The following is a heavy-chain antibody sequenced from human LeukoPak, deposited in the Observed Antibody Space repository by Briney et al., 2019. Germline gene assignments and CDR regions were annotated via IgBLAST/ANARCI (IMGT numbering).Heavy chain of an antibody. J-gene: IGHJ4*02. V-gene: IGHV1-18*01. CDR1: GYTFTDYD. Sequence: ASVKVSCKTSGYTFTDYDITWVRQAPGQGLEWMGRVSPYNGNTYYSQRFQDRVIITKDTSTGTAYMDLRDLRTDDTAMYYCARNGRVRRVVKDLFEYWGQGTLVTVSS. CDR2: VSPYNGNT. D-gene: IGHD3-10*01. CDR3: ARNGRVRRVVKDLFEY.